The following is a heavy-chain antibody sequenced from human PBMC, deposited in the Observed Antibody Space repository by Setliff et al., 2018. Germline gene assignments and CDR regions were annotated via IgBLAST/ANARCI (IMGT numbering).Heavy chain of an antibody. CDR2: FDPEDGET. Sequence: ASVKVSCKVSGYTLTELSMHWVRQAPGKGLEWLGGFDPEDGETIYAQKFQGRVTMTEDTSTDTAYMELSSLRSEDTAVYYCARAQSWSGGPYYFDNWGQGTLVTVSS. D-gene: IGHD3-3*01. V-gene: IGHV1-24*01. J-gene: IGHJ4*02. CDR3: ARAQSWSGGPYYFDN. CDR1: GYTLTELS.